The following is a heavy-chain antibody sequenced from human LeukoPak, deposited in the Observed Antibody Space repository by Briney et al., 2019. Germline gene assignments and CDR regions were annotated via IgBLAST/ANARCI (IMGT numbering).Heavy chain of an antibody. D-gene: IGHD1-26*01. Sequence: ASVKVSCKASGGTFSSYAISWVRQAPGQGLEWMGGIIPIFGTANYAQKFQGRVTITTDESTSTAYMELSSPRSEDTAVYYCASSTTPDYYYYYYMDVWGKGTTVTVSS. CDR2: IIPIFGTA. V-gene: IGHV1-69*05. CDR1: GGTFSSYA. J-gene: IGHJ6*03. CDR3: ASSTTPDYYYYYYMDV.